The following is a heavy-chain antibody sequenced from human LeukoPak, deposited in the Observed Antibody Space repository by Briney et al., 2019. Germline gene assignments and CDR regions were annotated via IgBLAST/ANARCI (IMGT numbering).Heavy chain of an antibody. V-gene: IGHV3-33*01. Sequence: HPGGSLRLSCAASGFTFSHFGMHWVRQAPGKGLEWGAVIWYDGSKAEYADSWKGRFTVSKDDSKSTVYLEMNSLRVEDTAVYYCVRASYGAGAWGQGPLVTVSS. D-gene: IGHD4-17*01. CDR2: IWYDGSKA. CDR3: VRASYGAGA. CDR1: GFTFSHFG. J-gene: IGHJ5*02.